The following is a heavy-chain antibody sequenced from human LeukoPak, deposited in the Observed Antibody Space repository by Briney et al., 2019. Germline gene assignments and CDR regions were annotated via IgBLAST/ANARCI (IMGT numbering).Heavy chain of an antibody. CDR1: GGSFSGYY. Sequence: SETLSLTCAVYGGSFSGYYWSWIRQPPGKGLEWIGEINHSGSTNYNPSLKSRVTISVDTSKNQFSLKLSSVTAADTAVYYCARERGYSYGNFDYWGQGTLVTVSS. J-gene: IGHJ4*02. CDR2: INHSGST. CDR3: ARERGYSYGNFDY. D-gene: IGHD5-18*01. V-gene: IGHV4-34*01.